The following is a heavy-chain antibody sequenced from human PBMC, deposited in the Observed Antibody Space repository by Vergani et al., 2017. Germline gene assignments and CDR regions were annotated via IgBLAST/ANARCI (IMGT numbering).Heavy chain of an antibody. D-gene: IGHD2-15*01. V-gene: IGHV4-59*01. J-gene: IGHJ5*02. CDR2: IYYSGST. CDR1: GGSISSYY. Sequence: QVQLQESGPGLVKPSETLSLTCTVSGGSISSYYWSWIRQPPGKGLEWIGYIYYSGSTNNNPSLKSRVTISVDTSKNQFSLKLSSVTAADTAVYYCAREGGKDIVDGFDPWGQGTLVTVSS. CDR3: AREGGKDIVDGFDP.